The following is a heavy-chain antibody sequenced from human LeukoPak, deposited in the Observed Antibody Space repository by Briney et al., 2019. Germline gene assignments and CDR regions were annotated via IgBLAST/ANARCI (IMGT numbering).Heavy chain of an antibody. Sequence: GGSLRLSCAASGFTFSTYGMHWVRQAPGKGLEWVAFIRYDGSNKYYADSVKRRFTISRDNSKNTLYLQMNSLRAEDTAVYYCAKDPTMVRGVIITRQYYYYMDVWGKGTTVTVSS. CDR3: AKDPTMVRGVIITRQYYYYMDV. CDR1: GFTFSTYG. V-gene: IGHV3-30*02. CDR2: IRYDGSNK. D-gene: IGHD3-10*01. J-gene: IGHJ6*03.